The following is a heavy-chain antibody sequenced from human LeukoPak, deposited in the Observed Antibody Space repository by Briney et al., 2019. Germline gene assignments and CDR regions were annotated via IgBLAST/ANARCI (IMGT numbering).Heavy chain of an antibody. D-gene: IGHD3-16*01. CDR3: ARDLGGLMPLGPIAC. Sequence: GSVKVSCTASGYTFISYYFHWVRQAPGQGLEWMGIINSSSGITGYGQRFQGRLTMTRDTSTSTVDMELNSLKSDDTAVYYCARDLGGLMPLGPIACWGQGTLVTPSA. J-gene: IGHJ4*02. CDR2: INSSSGIT. V-gene: IGHV1-46*01. CDR1: GYTFISYY.